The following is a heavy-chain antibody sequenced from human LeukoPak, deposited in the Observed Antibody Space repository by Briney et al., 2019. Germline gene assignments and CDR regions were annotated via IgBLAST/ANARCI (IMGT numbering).Heavy chain of an antibody. Sequence: ASVKVSCKASGGTFSSYAISWVRQAPGQGLEWMGWISAYNGNTNYAQKLQGRVTVTTDTSTSTAYMELRSLRSDDTAVYYCARNFQYSHLGGPRNYYYGMDVWGQGTTVTVSS. D-gene: IGHD6-6*01. CDR3: ARNFQYSHLGGPRNYYYGMDV. CDR1: GGTFSSYA. V-gene: IGHV1-18*01. J-gene: IGHJ6*02. CDR2: ISAYNGNT.